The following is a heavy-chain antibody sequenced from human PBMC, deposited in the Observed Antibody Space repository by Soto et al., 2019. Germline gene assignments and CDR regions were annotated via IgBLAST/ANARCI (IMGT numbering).Heavy chain of an antibody. D-gene: IGHD7-27*01. Sequence: QITLKESGPTLVKPTQTLTLTCTFSGFSLSTSGVGVGWIRQPPGKALEWLALIYWDDDKRYSPSLKSRLTITQDTSKHQVVLTMTNMDPVDTATYYCAHRRKLGKAFDYWGQGILVTVSS. J-gene: IGHJ4*02. CDR1: GFSLSTSGVG. V-gene: IGHV2-5*02. CDR2: IYWDDDK. CDR3: AHRRKLGKAFDY.